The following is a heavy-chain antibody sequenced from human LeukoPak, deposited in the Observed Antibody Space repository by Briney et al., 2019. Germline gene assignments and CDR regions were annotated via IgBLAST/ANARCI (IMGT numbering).Heavy chain of an antibody. CDR3: ARAPAEIGGYYPEYFRH. V-gene: IGHV3-74*01. J-gene: IGHJ1*01. D-gene: IGHD3-22*01. Sequence: PGASLRLSCAASGFTFSRYWMHWVRQAPGKGLVWVSRIKSDGSTNYADSVKGRFTISRDNAKNTVSLQMNSLRAEDTGVYYCARAPAEIGGYYPEYFRHWGQGTLVTVSS. CDR2: IKSDGST. CDR1: GFTFSRYW.